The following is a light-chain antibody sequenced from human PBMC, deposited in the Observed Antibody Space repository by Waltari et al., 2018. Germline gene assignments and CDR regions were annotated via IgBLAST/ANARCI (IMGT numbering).Light chain of an antibody. CDR1: RWDVGAYRY. V-gene: IGLV2-8*01. Sequence: QSALTQPPSATGSPGQSVTISCTGGRWDVGAYRYVSWYQQHPGRAPKVIMYEVDQRPSGGPDRFSGSKSGTTASLTISGLKVEDEADYYCTSYGGTNNFLFGSGTKVTV. CDR2: EVD. CDR3: TSYGGTNNFL. J-gene: IGLJ1*01.